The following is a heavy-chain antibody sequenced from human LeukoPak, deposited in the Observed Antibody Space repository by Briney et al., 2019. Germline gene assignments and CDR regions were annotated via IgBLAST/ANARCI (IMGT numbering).Heavy chain of an antibody. J-gene: IGHJ4*02. V-gene: IGHV4-31*03. CDR2: IYYSGST. D-gene: IGHD6-13*01. Sequence: SETLSLTCTVSGGSISSGGYYWSWIRQHPGKGLEWIGYIYYSGSTYYNPSLKGRVTISLITSKNQFSLRLSSVTAADTAVYYCARGVAAAGTVPYWGQGTLVTVSS. CDR1: GGSISSGGYY. CDR3: ARGVAAAGTVPY.